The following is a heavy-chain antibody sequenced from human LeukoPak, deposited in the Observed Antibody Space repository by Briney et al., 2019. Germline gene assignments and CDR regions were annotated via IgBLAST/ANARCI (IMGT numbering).Heavy chain of an antibody. V-gene: IGHV3-30*03. CDR3: ARVEDSRGYYY. Sequence: GRSLRLSCAASGFTFSSYGMHWVRQAPGKGLEWVAVISYDGSNKYYADSVKGRFTISRDNSKNTLYLQMNSLRAEDTAVYYCARVEDSRGYYYWGQGTLVTVSS. CDR1: GFTFSSYG. J-gene: IGHJ4*02. D-gene: IGHD3-3*01. CDR2: ISYDGSNK.